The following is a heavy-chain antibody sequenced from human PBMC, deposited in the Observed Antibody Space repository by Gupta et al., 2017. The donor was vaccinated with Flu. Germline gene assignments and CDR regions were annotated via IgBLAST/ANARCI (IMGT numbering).Heavy chain of an antibody. CDR1: GFTFSTYG. CDR2: ISYDGSNK. CDR3: AKDETMLVGEYYFDY. V-gene: IGHV3-30*18. J-gene: IGHJ4*02. Sequence: QVQLVESGGGVVHPGRSLRLSCAASGFTFSTYGMHCVRQAPGKGLEWVAVISYDGSNKYYADYVKVRFTISRDNSKNTLYLQMNSLRAEDTAVYYCAKDETMLVGEYYFDYWGQGTLVTVSS. D-gene: IGHD3-22*01.